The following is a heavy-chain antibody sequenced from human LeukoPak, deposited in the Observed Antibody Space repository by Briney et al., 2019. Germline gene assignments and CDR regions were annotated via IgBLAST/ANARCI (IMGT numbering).Heavy chain of an antibody. V-gene: IGHV1-69*04. D-gene: IGHD2-21*02. J-gene: IGHJ4*02. CDR3: ARDKAYCGGDCYRVFDY. CDR2: IIPILGIA. CDR1: GGTFSSYA. Sequence: SVKVSFKASGGTFSSYAISWVRQAPGQGLEWMGRIIPILGIANYAQKFQGRVTITADKSTSTAYMELSSLRSEDTAVYYCARDKAYCGGDCYRVFDYWGQGTLVTVSS.